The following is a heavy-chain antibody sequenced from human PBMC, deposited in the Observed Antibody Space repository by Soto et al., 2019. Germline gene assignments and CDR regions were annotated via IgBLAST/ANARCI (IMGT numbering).Heavy chain of an antibody. J-gene: IGHJ6*02. D-gene: IGHD3-3*01. Sequence: ASVKVSCKASGYTFTSYGISWVRQAPGQGLEGMVWISGYNGNTNNAQKLQGRVTMTTDTSTSTAYMELRSLRSDDTAVYYCARDRYYDFLSGPHYYYCGMDVWGQGTTVTVSS. CDR1: GYTFTSYG. CDR2: ISGYNGNT. CDR3: ARDRYYDFLSGPHYYYCGMDV. V-gene: IGHV1-18*01.